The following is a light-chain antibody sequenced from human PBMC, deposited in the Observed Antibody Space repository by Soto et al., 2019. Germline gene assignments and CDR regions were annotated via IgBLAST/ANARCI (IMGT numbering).Light chain of an antibody. Sequence: EIVLTQSPATLSLSPGERATLSCRASQRVSSYVAWYQQKPGQAPRLLIYDASNRATGIPARFSGSGSGTDFTITISSLEPEDFAVYSCQQRSNWITFGQGTRLEIK. CDR3: QQRSNWIT. J-gene: IGKJ5*01. CDR2: DAS. CDR1: QRVSSY. V-gene: IGKV3-11*01.